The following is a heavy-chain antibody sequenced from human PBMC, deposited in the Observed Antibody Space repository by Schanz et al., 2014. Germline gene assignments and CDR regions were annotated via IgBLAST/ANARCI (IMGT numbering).Heavy chain of an antibody. D-gene: IGHD1-26*01. CDR2: INPNSGDR. Sequence: QVQLVQSGAEVKKPGASVKVSCKASGYTFTGHHMHWVRQAPGQGLEWMGWINPNSGDRNYAQKFQGRVTMTTDTSTSTVYMELRSLTSDDSAVYYCARDRDQWDGNYLDYWGQGTLVTVSS. CDR3: ARDRDQWDGNYLDY. V-gene: IGHV1-2*02. CDR1: GYTFTGHH. J-gene: IGHJ4*02.